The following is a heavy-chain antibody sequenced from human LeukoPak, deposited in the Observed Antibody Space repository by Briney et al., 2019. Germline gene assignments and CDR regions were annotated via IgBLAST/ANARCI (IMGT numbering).Heavy chain of an antibody. CDR2: MYYRGST. D-gene: IGHD3-22*01. V-gene: IGHV4-39*07. CDR1: GGSISSSSHY. CDR3: ARGSTMRGNFDY. J-gene: IGHJ4*02. Sequence: SETLSLTCTVSGGSISSSSHYWGWIRQPPGKGLEWIGSMYYRGSTYHNPSLKSRVTISVDTSKNQFSLKLSSVTAADTAVYYCARGSTMRGNFDYWGQGTLVTVSS.